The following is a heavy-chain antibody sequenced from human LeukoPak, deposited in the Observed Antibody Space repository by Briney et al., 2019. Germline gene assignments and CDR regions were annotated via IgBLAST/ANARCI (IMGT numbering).Heavy chain of an antibody. CDR3: ARDRAHYYGSGSSHSWFDP. Sequence: SETLSLTCTVSGGSISSSSYYWGWIRQPPGKGLEWIGEINHSGSTNYNPSLKSRVTISVDTSKNQFSLKLSSVTAADTAVYYCARDRAHYYGSGSSHSWFDPWGQGTLVTVSS. J-gene: IGHJ5*02. CDR2: INHSGST. V-gene: IGHV4-39*07. D-gene: IGHD3-10*01. CDR1: GGSISSSSYY.